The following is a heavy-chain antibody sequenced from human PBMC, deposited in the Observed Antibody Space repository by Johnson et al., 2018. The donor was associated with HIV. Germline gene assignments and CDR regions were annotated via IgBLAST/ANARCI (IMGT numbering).Heavy chain of an antibody. CDR1: GFTFDDYG. CDR3: ARGFSSGYNDAFDI. D-gene: IGHD3-22*01. CDR2: INYYGSST. Sequence: VQLVESGGGVVRPGGSLRLSCVASGFTFDDYGMSWVRQVPGKGLGWVSGINYYGSSTGFADSVKGRFTISRDNAKNSLYLQMNSLRVEDTALYYCARGFSSGYNDAFDIWGQATMVTVS. V-gene: IGHV3-20*04. J-gene: IGHJ3*02.